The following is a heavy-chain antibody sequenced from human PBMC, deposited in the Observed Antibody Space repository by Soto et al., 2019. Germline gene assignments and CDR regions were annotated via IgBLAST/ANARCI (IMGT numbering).Heavy chain of an antibody. CDR1: AGPFSSNT. CDR3: ARDGTLYDSRAYYYLY. D-gene: IGHD3-22*01. CDR2: ITPMFGTP. V-gene: IGHV1-69*13. Sequence: SVNVSFKASAGPFSSNTMTSVRQAPGQGLEWMGGITPMFGTPNYAQKFRGRVTITADESTSTAYMELSSLRSEDTAMYFCARDGTLYDSRAYYYLYWGQGTLVTVSS. J-gene: IGHJ4*02.